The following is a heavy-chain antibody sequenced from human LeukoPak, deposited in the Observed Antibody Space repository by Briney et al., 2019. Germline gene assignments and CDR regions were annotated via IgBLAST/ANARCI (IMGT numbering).Heavy chain of an antibody. D-gene: IGHD6-13*01. CDR3: ARLIAATGTADWFDP. Sequence: KPSETLSLTCTVSGGSISGYYWSWIRQPPGKGLEWIGYIYYSGSTNYNPSPKSRVTISVDTSKNQFSLKLSSVTAADSAVYYCARLIAATGTADWFDPWGQGTLVTVSS. J-gene: IGHJ5*02. CDR2: IYYSGST. CDR1: GGSISGYY. V-gene: IGHV4-59*08.